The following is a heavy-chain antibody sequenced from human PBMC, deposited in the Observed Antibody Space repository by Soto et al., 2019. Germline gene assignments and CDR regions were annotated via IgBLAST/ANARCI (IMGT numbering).Heavy chain of an antibody. CDR2: ISYDGSNK. Sequence: GGSLRLSCAASGFTFSSYGMHWVRQAPGKGLEWVAVISYDGSNKYYADSVKGRFTISRDNSKNTLYLQMNSLRAEDTAVYYCAKGGVGARIRGWFDPWGQGTLVTVSS. J-gene: IGHJ5*02. CDR1: GFTFSSYG. D-gene: IGHD1-26*01. CDR3: AKGGVGARIRGWFDP. V-gene: IGHV3-30*18.